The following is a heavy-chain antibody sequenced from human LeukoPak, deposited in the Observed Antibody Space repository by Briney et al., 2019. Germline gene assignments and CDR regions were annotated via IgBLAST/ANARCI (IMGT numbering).Heavy chain of an antibody. CDR2: IYYSGST. Sequence: SETLSLTCTVSGGSMSSYYWGWIRQPPGKGLEWIGSIYYSGSTNYNPSLKSRVTISVDTSKNQFSLKLSSVTAADTAVYYCAREVVDSSSWWGRNYYYMDVWGKGTTVTVSS. J-gene: IGHJ6*03. D-gene: IGHD6-13*01. CDR3: AREVVDSSSWWGRNYYYMDV. CDR1: GGSMSSYY. V-gene: IGHV4-59*01.